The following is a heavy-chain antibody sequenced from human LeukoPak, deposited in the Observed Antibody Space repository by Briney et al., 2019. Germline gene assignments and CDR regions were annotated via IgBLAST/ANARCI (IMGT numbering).Heavy chain of an antibody. Sequence: GASLKVSCKPSGYTFTSYGISWVRQAPGQGLEWMGWISAYNGNTNYAQKLQGRVTMTTDTSTSTAYMELRSLRSDDTAVYYCARGASGYYQNWLDPWGQGTLVTVSS. D-gene: IGHD3-22*01. V-gene: IGHV1-18*01. J-gene: IGHJ5*02. CDR1: GYTFTSYG. CDR3: ARGASGYYQNWLDP. CDR2: ISAYNGNT.